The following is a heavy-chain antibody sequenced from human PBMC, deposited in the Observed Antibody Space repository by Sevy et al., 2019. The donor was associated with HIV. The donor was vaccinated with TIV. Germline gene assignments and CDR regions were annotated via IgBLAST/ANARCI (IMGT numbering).Heavy chain of an antibody. CDR1: GFTFGDYA. CDR3: TRDLEYYDFWSGYYRVNYYYYGMDV. J-gene: IGHJ6*02. V-gene: IGHV3-49*03. D-gene: IGHD3-3*01. CDR2: IRSKAYGGTT. Sequence: GGSLRLSCTASGFTFGDYAMSWFRQAPGKGLEWVGFIRSKAYGGTTEYAASVKGRFTISRDDSKSIAYLQMKSLKTEDTAVYYCTRDLEYYDFWSGYYRVNYYYYGMDVWGQGTTVTVSS.